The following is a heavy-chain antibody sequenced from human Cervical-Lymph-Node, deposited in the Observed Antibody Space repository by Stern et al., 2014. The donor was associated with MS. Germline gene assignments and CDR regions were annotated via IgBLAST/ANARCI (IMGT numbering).Heavy chain of an antibody. J-gene: IGHJ4*02. CDR1: GYTFTSDD. CDR3: TRGWSA. Sequence: MQLVQSGAEVRKPGASVKVSCKASGYTFTSDDINWVRQVPGQGLEWMGWMNPDSGDTGYAQKFRGKFTITRDLSINTAYMEMNSLKFEDTAVYYCTRGWSAWGQGTLVTVSS. V-gene: IGHV1-8*01. CDR2: MNPDSGDT. D-gene: IGHD3-3*01.